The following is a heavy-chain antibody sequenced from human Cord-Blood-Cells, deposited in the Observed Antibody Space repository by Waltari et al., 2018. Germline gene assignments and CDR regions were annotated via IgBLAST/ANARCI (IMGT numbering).Heavy chain of an antibody. Sequence: QVQLVQSGAQVKKPGSSVKFSCKASGGTFSSYATSWVRQAPGQALEWMGGIIPSFGPANYAQKFQGRVTITADESTSTAYMELSSLGSEDTAVYYCARSRDYYDSSGFDYWGQGTLGTVSS. D-gene: IGHD3-22*01. V-gene: IGHV1-69*01. CDR3: ARSRDYYDSSGFDY. CDR1: GGTFSSYA. CDR2: IIPSFGPA. J-gene: IGHJ4*02.